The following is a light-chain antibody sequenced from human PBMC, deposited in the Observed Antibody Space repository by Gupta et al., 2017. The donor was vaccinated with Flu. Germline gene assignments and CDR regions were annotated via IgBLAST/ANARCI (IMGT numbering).Light chain of an antibody. Sequence: PSSVSASVGDGVTITCRASQGISYWLAWFQQKPGKAPELLIYGASNSQSAVPSRLSGSGSGTEFTLTIIRVLPEDSAIYYCRQANSFPPTFGQGTKMEIK. J-gene: IGKJ2*01. CDR1: QGISYW. CDR2: GAS. CDR3: RQANSFPPT. V-gene: IGKV1-12*01.